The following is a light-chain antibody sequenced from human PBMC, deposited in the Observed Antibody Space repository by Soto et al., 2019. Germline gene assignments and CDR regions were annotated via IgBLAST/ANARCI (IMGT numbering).Light chain of an antibody. CDR2: EVS. V-gene: IGLV2-14*01. CDR1: SSDVGGYNY. CDR3: SSYTSSSTYV. Sequence: QSALTQPASVSGSPGQSITISCTGTSSDVGGYNYVSWYQPHPGKAPKLMIYEVSNRPSGVSNRFSGSKSGNTASRTISGLQAEDEADYYCSSYTSSSTYVFGTGTKLTVL. J-gene: IGLJ1*01.